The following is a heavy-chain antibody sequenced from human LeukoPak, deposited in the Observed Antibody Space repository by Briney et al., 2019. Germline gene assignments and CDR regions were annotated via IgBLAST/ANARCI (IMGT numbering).Heavy chain of an antibody. CDR2: ISWNSGSI. J-gene: IGHJ4*02. D-gene: IGHD2-15*01. V-gene: IGHV3-9*01. CDR1: GFTFDDYA. CDR3: AKDKEGRPSANFDY. Sequence: GGSLRLSCAASGFTFDDYAMHWLRQAPGKGLEWVSGISWNSGSIGYADSVKGRFTISRDNAKNSLYLQMNSLRAEDTALYYCAKDKEGRPSANFDYWGQGTLVTVSS.